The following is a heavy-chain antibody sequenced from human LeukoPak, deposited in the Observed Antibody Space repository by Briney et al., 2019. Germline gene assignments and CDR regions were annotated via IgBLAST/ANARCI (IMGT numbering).Heavy chain of an antibody. Sequence: GGSLRLSCGASGFTFSSYWMHWVRQGPGKGLVWVSRIYSDGSRTTYADSVEGRFTISGDNAKNTLYLQMNSLRAEDTAVYYCARSGRGGAFDIWGHGTMVTVSS. J-gene: IGHJ3*02. CDR2: IYSDGSRT. V-gene: IGHV3-74*01. CDR1: GFTFSSYW. CDR3: ARSGRGGAFDI. D-gene: IGHD1-26*01.